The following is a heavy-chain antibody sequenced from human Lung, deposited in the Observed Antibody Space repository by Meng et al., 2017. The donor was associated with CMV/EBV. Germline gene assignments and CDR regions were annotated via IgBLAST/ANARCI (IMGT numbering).Heavy chain of an antibody. CDR3: ARRLYRHYFDY. J-gene: IGHJ4*02. V-gene: IGHV2-5*01. CDR1: GFSLSTSGVG. Sequence: SGXXLVKPTQTLTLTCSLTGFSLSTSGVGVGWIRQTPGKALEWLALILWNDDKRYKPSLKSRLTVTRDSSKTQVVIKMTNMDPEDPATYYCARRLYRHYFDYWGQGAXVTVSS. CDR2: ILWNDDK. D-gene: IGHD4-11*01.